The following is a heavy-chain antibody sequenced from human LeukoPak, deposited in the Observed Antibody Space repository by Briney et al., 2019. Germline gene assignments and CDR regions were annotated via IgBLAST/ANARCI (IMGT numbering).Heavy chain of an antibody. CDR1: GFTFSNYA. CDR3: ARGTEHLDY. V-gene: IGHV3-30*02. CDR2: IRFDGSNE. Sequence: GGSLRLSCAASGFTFSNYAMHWVRQAPGKGLEWVAFIRFDGSNEYYADSVKGRFTISRDNAKNSLSLQMSILRAEDTAVYYCARGTEHLDYWGQGTLVTVSS. J-gene: IGHJ4*02. D-gene: IGHD2-21*01.